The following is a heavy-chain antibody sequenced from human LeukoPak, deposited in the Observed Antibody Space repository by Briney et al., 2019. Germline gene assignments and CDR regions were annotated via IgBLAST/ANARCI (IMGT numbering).Heavy chain of an antibody. V-gene: IGHV4-4*02. J-gene: IGHJ3*02. CDR1: GGSVTSTNW. CDR2: VHLDGRT. Sequence: KTSETLSLTCDVSGGSVTSTNWWTWVRQPPGKGLEWIGEVHLDGRTNYNPSLKSRLIMSVDLPENHISLKLTSVTAADTAVYYCARTVCTAGTTCCFDIWGQGTMVTVSS. D-gene: IGHD1-1*01. CDR3: ARTVCTAGTTCCFDI.